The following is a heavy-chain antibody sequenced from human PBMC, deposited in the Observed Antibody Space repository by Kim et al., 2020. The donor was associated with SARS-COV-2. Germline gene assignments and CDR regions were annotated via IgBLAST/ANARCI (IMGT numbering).Heavy chain of an antibody. Sequence: SQTLSLTCAISGDTVSSNSAAWHWIRQSPSRGLEWLGRTYYRLKWYTDYAESVKSRITVIPDTSENHFSLHLNSVTPEDTAVYYCARAEAELYSSSWLFDIWSQGTLVTVS. D-gene: IGHD6-13*01. CDR3: ARAEAELYSSSWLFDI. CDR1: GDTVSSNSAA. CDR2: TYYRLKWYT. J-gene: IGHJ4*02. V-gene: IGHV6-1*01.